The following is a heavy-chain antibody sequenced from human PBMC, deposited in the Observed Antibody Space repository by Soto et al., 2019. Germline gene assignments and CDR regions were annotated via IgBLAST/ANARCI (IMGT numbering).Heavy chain of an antibody. Sequence: GGSLRLSCAASGFTFSSYGMHWVRQAPGKGLEWVAVIWYDGSNKYYADSVKGRFTISRDNSKNTLYLQMNSLRAEDTAVYYCARDLSYDTPPDWFDPWGQGTLVTVSS. CDR1: GFTFSSYG. CDR3: ARDLSYDTPPDWFDP. D-gene: IGHD3-3*01. J-gene: IGHJ5*02. CDR2: IWYDGSNK. V-gene: IGHV3-33*01.